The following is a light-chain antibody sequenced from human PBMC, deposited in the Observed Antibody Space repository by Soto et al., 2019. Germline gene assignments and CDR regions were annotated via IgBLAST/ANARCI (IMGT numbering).Light chain of an antibody. J-gene: IGLJ1*01. V-gene: IGLV2-8*02. CDR1: SSDVGGYNY. CDR3: SSFAGSIFYV. Sequence: QSALTQPPSASRSPGQSVTISCTGTSSDVGGYNYVSWYQQHPGKAPKLMIYEVNKRPSGVPDRFSGSKSGNTASLTVSGLQAEDEADYFCSSFAGSIFYVFGTGTKVTVL. CDR2: EVN.